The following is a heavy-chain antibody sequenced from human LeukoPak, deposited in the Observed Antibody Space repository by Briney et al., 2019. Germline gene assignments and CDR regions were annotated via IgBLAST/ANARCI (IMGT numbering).Heavy chain of an antibody. CDR3: ARRLATYYDFWSGYYTDYFDY. CDR2: MNPNSGNT. D-gene: IGHD3-3*01. V-gene: IGHV1-8*01. CDR1: GYTFTSYD. J-gene: IGHJ4*02. Sequence: ASVKVSCKASGYTFTSYDINWVRQATGQGLEWMGWMNPNSGNTGYAQEFQGRVTMTRNTSISTAYMELSSLRSEDTAVYYCARRLATYYDFWSGYYTDYFDYWGQGTLVTVSS.